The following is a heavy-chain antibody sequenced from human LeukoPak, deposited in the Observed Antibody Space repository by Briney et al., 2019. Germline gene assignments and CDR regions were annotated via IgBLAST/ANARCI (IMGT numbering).Heavy chain of an antibody. CDR3: ARAPPRFDYYGSGRRVIARWFDP. D-gene: IGHD3-10*01. J-gene: IGHJ5*02. V-gene: IGHV1-8*01. CDR1: GYTFTSYD. Sequence: ASVKVSCKASGYTFTSYDINWVRQATGQGLGWMGWMNPNSGNTGYAQKFQGRVTMTRNTSISTAYMELSSLRSEDTAVYYCARAPPRFDYYGSGRRVIARWFDPWGQGTLVTVSS. CDR2: MNPNSGNT.